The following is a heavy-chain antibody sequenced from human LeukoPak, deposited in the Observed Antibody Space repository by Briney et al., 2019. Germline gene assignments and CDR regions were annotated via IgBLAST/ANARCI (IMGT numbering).Heavy chain of an antibody. V-gene: IGHV3-21*04. D-gene: IGHD2-2*01. CDR1: GFTFSSYS. J-gene: IGHJ2*01. Sequence: GGSLRLSCAASGFTFSSYSMNWVRQAPGKGLEWVSSISSSSSYIYYADSVKGRFTISRDNAKNSLYLQMNSLRAEDTALYYCARDLIVVVPASYYWYFDLWGRGTLVTVSS. CDR2: ISSSSSYI. CDR3: ARDLIVVVPASYYWYFDL.